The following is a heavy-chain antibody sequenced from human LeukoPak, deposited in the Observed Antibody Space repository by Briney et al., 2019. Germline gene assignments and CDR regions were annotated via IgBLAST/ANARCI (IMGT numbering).Heavy chain of an antibody. CDR1: GYSFTSYW. V-gene: IGHV5-51*01. CDR3: AGGYYYGSGSYYAFDI. J-gene: IGHJ3*02. CDR2: IYPGDSDT. Sequence: GESLKISRKGSGYSFTSYWIGWVRQMPGKGLEWMGIIYPGDSDTRYSPSFQGQVTISADKSISTAYLQWSSLKASDTAMYYCAGGYYYGSGSYYAFDIWGQGTMVTVSS. D-gene: IGHD3-10*01.